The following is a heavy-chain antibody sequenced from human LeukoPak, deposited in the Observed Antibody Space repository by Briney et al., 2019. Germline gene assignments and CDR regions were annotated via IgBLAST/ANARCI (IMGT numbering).Heavy chain of an antibody. Sequence: GASVKVSCKASGYTFTSYGISWVRQAPGQGLEWMGWISAYNGNTNYAQKLQGRVTMTTGTSTSTAYTELRSLRSDDTAVYYCARDPSGYQTTYFDYWGQGTLVTVSS. CDR1: GYTFTSYG. V-gene: IGHV1-18*01. J-gene: IGHJ4*02. CDR3: ARDPSGYQTTYFDY. D-gene: IGHD3-3*01. CDR2: ISAYNGNT.